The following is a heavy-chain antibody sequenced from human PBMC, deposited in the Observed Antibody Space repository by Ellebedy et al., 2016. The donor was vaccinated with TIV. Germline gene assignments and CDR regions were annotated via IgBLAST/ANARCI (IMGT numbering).Heavy chain of an antibody. V-gene: IGHV1-46*01. Sequence: ASVKVSCKASGYTFTSYYMYWVRQAPGQGLEWMGIINPSGGSTSYAQKFQGRVTMTRDTSISTAHMELSRLRSDDTAVYYCATTYYYESSGYWGMDVWGQGTTVTVSS. J-gene: IGHJ6*02. CDR2: INPSGGST. CDR3: ATTYYYESSGYWGMDV. D-gene: IGHD3-22*01. CDR1: GYTFTSYY.